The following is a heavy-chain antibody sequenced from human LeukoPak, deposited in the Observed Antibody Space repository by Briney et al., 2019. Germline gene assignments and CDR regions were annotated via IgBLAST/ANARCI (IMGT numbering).Heavy chain of an antibody. CDR2: IKQDGSEK. J-gene: IGHJ5*02. CDR1: GFTFSSYW. V-gene: IGHV3-7*01. CDR3: AREGRYSSSWPNWFDP. D-gene: IGHD6-13*01. Sequence: PGGPLRFSCAASGFTFSSYWMSWVRQAPGKGLEWVANIKQDGSEKYYVDSVKGRFTISRDNAKNSLYLQMNSLRAEDTAVYYCAREGRYSSSWPNWFDPWGQGTLVTVSS.